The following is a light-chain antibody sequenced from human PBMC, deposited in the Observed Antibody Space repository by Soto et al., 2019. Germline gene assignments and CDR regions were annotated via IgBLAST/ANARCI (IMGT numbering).Light chain of an antibody. V-gene: IGLV2-14*01. CDR3: SSYSGTSTPVV. CDR1: SSDVGGY. Sequence: QSALTQPASVSGSPGQPITISCTGTSSDVGGYVSWYQQHPGKAPKLIIYEVSNRPSGVSDRFSGSKSGNTASLTISGLQAEDEADYSCSSYSGTSTPVVFGGGTKLTVL. J-gene: IGLJ2*01. CDR2: EVS.